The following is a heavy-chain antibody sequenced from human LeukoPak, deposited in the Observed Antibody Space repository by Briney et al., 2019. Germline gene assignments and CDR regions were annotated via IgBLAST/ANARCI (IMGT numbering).Heavy chain of an antibody. CDR2: IYSGGST. CDR3: ARPSNWNYAPLDY. D-gene: IGHD1-7*01. J-gene: IGHJ4*02. Sequence: GGSLRLSCAASGFTVSSNYMSWVRQAPGKGLEWVPVIYSGGSTYYADSVKGRFTISRDNSKNTLYLQMNSLRAEDTAVYYCARPSNWNYAPLDYWGQGTLVTVSS. CDR1: GFTVSSNY. V-gene: IGHV3-66*04.